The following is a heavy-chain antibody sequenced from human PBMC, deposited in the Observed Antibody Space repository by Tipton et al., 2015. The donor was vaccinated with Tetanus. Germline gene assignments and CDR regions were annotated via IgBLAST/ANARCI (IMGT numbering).Heavy chain of an antibody. V-gene: IGHV4-39*07. Sequence: TLSLTCTVSGASIRGSSDYWGWIRQPPGKGLEWIGSIFYSGSTYSNPSLKSRVTISVDLSKNQFSLKLSSVTAADTAVYYCARDPSGGVRYFDYWGQGTLVTVSS. J-gene: IGHJ4*02. CDR3: ARDPSGGVRYFDY. CDR1: GASIRGSSDY. CDR2: IFYSGST. D-gene: IGHD2-8*01.